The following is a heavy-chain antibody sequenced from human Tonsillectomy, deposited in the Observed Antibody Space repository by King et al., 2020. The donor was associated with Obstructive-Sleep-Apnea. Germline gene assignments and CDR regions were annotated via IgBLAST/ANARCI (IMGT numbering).Heavy chain of an antibody. CDR3: ARETSYYYDSSGYYYHNWFDP. J-gene: IGHJ5*02. V-gene: IGHV1-2*04. CDR1: GYTFTGYY. Sequence: QLVQSGAEVKKPGASVKVSCKASGYTFTGYYMHWVRQAPGQGLEWMGWINPNSGGTNYAQKFQGWVTMTRDTSISTAYMELSRLRSDDTAVYYFARETSYYYDSSGYYYHNWFDPWGQGTLVTVSS. D-gene: IGHD3-22*01. CDR2: INPNSGGT.